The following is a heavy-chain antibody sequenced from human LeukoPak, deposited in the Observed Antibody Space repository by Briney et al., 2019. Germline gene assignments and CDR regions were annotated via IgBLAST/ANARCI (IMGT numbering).Heavy chain of an antibody. CDR2: ISSSSSTI. CDR1: GFTVSSNY. D-gene: IGHD4-17*01. CDR3: ARGIRLSMTIDY. V-gene: IGHV3-48*02. J-gene: IGHJ4*02. Sequence: GGSLRLSCAASGFTVSSNYMSWVRQAPGKGLEWVSYISSSSSTIYYADSVKGRFTISRDNAKNSLYLQMNSLRDEDTAVYYCARGIRLSMTIDYWGQGTLVTVFS.